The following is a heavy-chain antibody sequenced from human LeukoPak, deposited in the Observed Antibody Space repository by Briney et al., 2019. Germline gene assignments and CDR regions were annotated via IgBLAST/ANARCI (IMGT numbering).Heavy chain of an antibody. CDR3: ARDDRLRYSSSWYNFDY. Sequence: ASVKVSCMASGGTFSSYAISWVRQAPGQGLEWMGGIIPIFGTANYAQKFQGRVTITADESASTAYMELSSLRSEDTAVYYCARDDRLRYSSSWYNFDYWGQGTLVTVSS. V-gene: IGHV1-69*13. J-gene: IGHJ4*02. CDR1: GGTFSSYA. D-gene: IGHD6-13*01. CDR2: IIPIFGTA.